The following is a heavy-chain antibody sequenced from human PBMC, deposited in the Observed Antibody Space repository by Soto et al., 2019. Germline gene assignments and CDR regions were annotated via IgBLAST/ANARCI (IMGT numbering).Heavy chain of an antibody. CDR1: GGTFSSYT. D-gene: IGHD6-13*01. Sequence: GASMKVSWKASGGTFSSYTISWVRQAPGQGLEWMGRIIPILGIANYAQKFQGRVTITADKSTSTAYMELSSLRSEDTAVYYCASDNPYSSSWRSWRQGTLVTVSS. V-gene: IGHV1-69*02. CDR2: IIPILGIA. CDR3: ASDNPYSSSWRS. J-gene: IGHJ5*02.